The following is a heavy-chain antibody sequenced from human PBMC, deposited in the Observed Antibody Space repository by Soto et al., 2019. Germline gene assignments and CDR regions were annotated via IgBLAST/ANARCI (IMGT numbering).Heavy chain of an antibody. Sequence: XESLKISCRGSGYSFTSYWISWVRQMPGKGLEGMGRIEPSDSYTNYSPSFQGHVTISADKSISTAYLQWSSLKASDTAMYYCARQSGFWSGYYTVHPRKYYYYGMDVWGQGTTVTVSS. CDR3: ARQSGFWSGYYTVHPRKYYYYGMDV. D-gene: IGHD3-3*01. V-gene: IGHV5-10-1*01. CDR1: GYSFTSYW. J-gene: IGHJ6*02. CDR2: IEPSDSYT.